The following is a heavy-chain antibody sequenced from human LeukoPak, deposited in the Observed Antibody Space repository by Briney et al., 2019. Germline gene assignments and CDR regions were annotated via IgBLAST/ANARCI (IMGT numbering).Heavy chain of an antibody. D-gene: IGHD6-19*01. CDR1: GFTFSSYW. CDR3: ASTSDGYSGGWTLWSDAFDI. CDR2: IKQDGSEK. J-gene: IGHJ3*02. V-gene: IGHV3-7*01. Sequence: PGGSLRLSCAASGFTFSSYWMSWVRQAPGKGLEWVANIKQDGSEKYYVDSVKGRFTISRDNAKNSLYLQMNSLRAEDTAVYYCASTSDGYSGGWTLWSDAFDIWGQGTMVTVSS.